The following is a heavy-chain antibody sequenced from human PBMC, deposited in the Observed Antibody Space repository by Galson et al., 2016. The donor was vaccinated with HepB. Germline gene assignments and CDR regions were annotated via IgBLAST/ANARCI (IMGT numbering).Heavy chain of an antibody. CDR3: ASGYSYGYFYY. J-gene: IGHJ4*02. Sequence: SLRLSCAASGFTFSDFSMNWVRQAPGKGLEWVSSISSSSSYIYYADSVKGRFTISRDNAKNSLYLQMNSLRAEDTAVYYCASGYSYGYFYYWGQGTLVTVSS. D-gene: IGHD5-18*01. V-gene: IGHV3-21*01. CDR2: ISSSSSYI. CDR1: GFTFSDFS.